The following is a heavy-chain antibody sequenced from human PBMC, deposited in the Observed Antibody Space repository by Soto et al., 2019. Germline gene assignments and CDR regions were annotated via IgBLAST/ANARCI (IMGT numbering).Heavy chain of an antibody. CDR1: GGSISSYY. V-gene: IGHV4-59*01. CDR2: IYYSGST. D-gene: IGHD6-13*01. CDR3: ARAYSSSWSGDTNFDY. Sequence: ETLSLTCTVSGGSISSYYWSWIRQPPGKGLEWIGYIYYSGSTNYNPSLKSRVTISVDTSKDQFSLKLSSVTAADTAVYYCARAYSSSWSGDTNFDYWGQGTLVTVSS. J-gene: IGHJ4*02.